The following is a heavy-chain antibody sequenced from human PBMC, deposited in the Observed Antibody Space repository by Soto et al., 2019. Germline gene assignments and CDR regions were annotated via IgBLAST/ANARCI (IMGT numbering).Heavy chain of an antibody. CDR3: AKVLGYYDSSGPAGGAFDI. J-gene: IGHJ3*02. CDR2: ISYDGSNK. D-gene: IGHD3-22*01. CDR1: GFTFSSYG. Sequence: GGSLRLSCAASGFTFSSYGMHWVRQAPGKGLEWVAVISYDGSNKYYADSVKGRSTISRDNSKNTLYLQMNSLRAEDTAVYYCAKVLGYYDSSGPAGGAFDIWGQGTMVTVSS. V-gene: IGHV3-30*18.